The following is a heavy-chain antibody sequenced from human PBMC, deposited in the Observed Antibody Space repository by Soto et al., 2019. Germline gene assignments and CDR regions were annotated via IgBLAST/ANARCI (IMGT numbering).Heavy chain of an antibody. CDR3: TRGPSGDKVDY. CDR2: IYHSGST. D-gene: IGHD7-27*01. CDR1: GGSLSSGGYS. J-gene: IGHJ4*02. Sequence: ASETLSLTCAVSGGSLSSGGYSWSWIRQPPGKGLEWIGYIYHSGSTYNNPSLKSRVTISVDTSKNQLSLKLSSVSAADTAVYYCTRGPSGDKVDYWGQGTLVNVSS. V-gene: IGHV4-30-2*05.